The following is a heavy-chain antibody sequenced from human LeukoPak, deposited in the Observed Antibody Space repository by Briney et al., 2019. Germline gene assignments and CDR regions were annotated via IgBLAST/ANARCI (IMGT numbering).Heavy chain of an antibody. Sequence: SETLSLTCTVSGGSISSSSYYWGWIRQPPRKGLEWIGSIYYSGSTYYNPSLKSRVTISVDTSKNQFSLKLSSVTAADTAVYYCARLNYGDYADYWGQGTLVTVSS. CDR3: ARLNYGDYADY. D-gene: IGHD4-17*01. J-gene: IGHJ4*02. V-gene: IGHV4-39*01. CDR1: GGSISSSSYY. CDR2: IYYSGST.